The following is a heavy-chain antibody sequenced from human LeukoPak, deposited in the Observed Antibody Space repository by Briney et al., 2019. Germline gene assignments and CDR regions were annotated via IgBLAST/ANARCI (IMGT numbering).Heavy chain of an antibody. V-gene: IGHV1-2*02. CDR2: INPNSGGT. J-gene: IGHJ3*02. Sequence: ASVKVSCKASGYTFTGYYMHWVRQAPGQGLEWMGWINPNSGGTNYAQKFQGRVTMTRDTSISTAYMELSSLRSDDTAVYYCARDPRTYGDAPNAFDIWGQGTMVTVSS. CDR1: GYTFTGYY. D-gene: IGHD4-17*01. CDR3: ARDPRTYGDAPNAFDI.